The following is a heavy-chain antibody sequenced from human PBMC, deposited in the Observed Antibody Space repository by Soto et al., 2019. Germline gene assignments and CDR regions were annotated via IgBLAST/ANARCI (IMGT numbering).Heavy chain of an antibody. D-gene: IGHD4-17*01. CDR3: AKPGIQQLYGDYWFDP. J-gene: IGHJ5*02. CDR2: ISGSGGST. CDR1: GFTFSSYA. V-gene: IGHV3-23*01. Sequence: GSLRLSCAASGFTFSSYAISWFRQAPGKGLEWVSAISGSGGSTYYADSVKGRFTISRDNSKNTLYLQMNSLRAEDTAVYYCAKPGIQQLYGDYWFDPWGQGTLVTVSS.